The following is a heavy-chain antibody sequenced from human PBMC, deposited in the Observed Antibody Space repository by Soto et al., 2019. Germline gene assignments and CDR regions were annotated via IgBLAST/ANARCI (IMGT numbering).Heavy chain of an antibody. Sequence: GGSLRLSCAASGFTFSSYSMNWVRQAPGKGLEWVSSISSSSSYIYYADSVKGRFTISRDNAKNSLYLQMNSLRAEDTAVYYCARDLVTYYYDSSGTETGYWGQGTLVTVSS. CDR1: GFTFSSYS. CDR2: ISSSSSYI. CDR3: ARDLVTYYYDSSGTETGY. J-gene: IGHJ4*02. V-gene: IGHV3-21*01. D-gene: IGHD3-22*01.